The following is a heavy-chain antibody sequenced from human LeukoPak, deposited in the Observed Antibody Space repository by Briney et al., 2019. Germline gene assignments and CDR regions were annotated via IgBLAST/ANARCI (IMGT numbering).Heavy chain of an antibody. J-gene: IGHJ6*03. D-gene: IGHD2-2*01. Sequence: GGSLRLSCAASGFTFSTYSMNWVRQAPGKGQEWVSSISSGSSYIYYADSVKGRFTISRDDAKNSLYLQMNSLRAEDTAVYYCARYCSSSRCLYYYHMDVWGKGTTVTVSS. CDR1: GFTFSTYS. V-gene: IGHV3-21*01. CDR3: ARYCSSSRCLYYYHMDV. CDR2: ISSGSSYI.